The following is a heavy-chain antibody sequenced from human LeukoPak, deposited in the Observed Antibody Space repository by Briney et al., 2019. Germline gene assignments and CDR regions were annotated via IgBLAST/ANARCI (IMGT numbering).Heavy chain of an antibody. Sequence: SVKVSCKASGYTFTSYDISWVRQAPGQGLEWMGGIIPIFGTANYAQKFQGRVTITADKSTSTAYMELSSLRSEDTAVYYCARAIAALIRGYYYYYYMDVWGKGTTVTVSS. CDR3: ARAIAALIRGYYYYYYMDV. CDR2: IIPIFGTA. D-gene: IGHD6-13*01. CDR1: GYTFTSYD. V-gene: IGHV1-69*06. J-gene: IGHJ6*03.